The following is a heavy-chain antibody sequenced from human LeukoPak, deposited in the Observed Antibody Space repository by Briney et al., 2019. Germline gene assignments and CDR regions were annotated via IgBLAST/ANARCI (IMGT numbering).Heavy chain of an antibody. J-gene: IGHJ4*02. V-gene: IGHV3-7*01. D-gene: IGHD4-23*01. CDR1: GLTFSIHW. CDR2: INQDGSDK. CDR3: ARDSPYGGYFDY. Sequence: GGSLRLSCAASGLTFSIHWMNWVRQAPGKGLECVANINQDGSDKYYVDSVKGRFTISRDNTKNSLYLQMNSLRAEDTAVYYCARDSPYGGYFDYWGQGTLVTVSS.